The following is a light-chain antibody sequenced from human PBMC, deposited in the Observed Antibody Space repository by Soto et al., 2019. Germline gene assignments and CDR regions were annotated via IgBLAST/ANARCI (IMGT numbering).Light chain of an antibody. Sequence: ETLLTQSPGTLSLSPGERATLSCRASQSVGGSSLAWYQQRPGQAPRLLIYDTSNRATGIPDRFSGSGSGTDFTLTISRLEPEDFAVYYCQQYHNSPLTFGQGTKVEIK. J-gene: IGKJ1*01. CDR2: DTS. CDR1: QSVGGSS. V-gene: IGKV3-20*01. CDR3: QQYHNSPLT.